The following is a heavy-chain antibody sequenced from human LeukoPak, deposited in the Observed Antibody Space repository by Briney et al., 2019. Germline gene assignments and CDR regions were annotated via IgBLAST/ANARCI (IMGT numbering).Heavy chain of an antibody. CDR2: VYYSGAT. J-gene: IGHJ6*02. V-gene: IGHV4-39*07. D-gene: IGHD2-21*02. CDR3: ARDLGPTYCGGDCSLMDV. Sequence: PSETLTLTCNVSGVFIRSSSDFWGWIRQPPGKGLEWLGNVYYSGATYYNPSFKSRVTISVDTSKNQVSLKLSSVTAADTAVYYCARDLGPTYCGGDCSLMDVWGQGTTVTVSS. CDR1: GVFIRSSSDF.